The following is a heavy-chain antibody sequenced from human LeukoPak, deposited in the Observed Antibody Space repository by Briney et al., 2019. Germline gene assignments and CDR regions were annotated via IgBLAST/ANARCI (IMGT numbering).Heavy chain of an antibody. CDR3: ARDRAPYYDFWSGYSLNDY. D-gene: IGHD3-3*01. CDR1: GFTFSSYS. V-gene: IGHV3-21*01. CDR2: ISSSSSYI. J-gene: IGHJ4*02. Sequence: PGGSLRLSCAASGFTFSSYSMNWVRQAPGKGLEWLSSISSSSSYIYYADSVKGRFTISRDNAKNSLYLQMNSLRAEDTAVYYCARDRAPYYDFWSGYSLNDYWGQGTLVTVSS.